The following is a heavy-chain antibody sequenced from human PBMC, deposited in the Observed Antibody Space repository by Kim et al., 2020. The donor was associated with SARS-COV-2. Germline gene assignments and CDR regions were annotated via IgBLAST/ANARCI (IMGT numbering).Heavy chain of an antibody. V-gene: IGHV4-31*03. J-gene: IGHJ4*02. Sequence: SETLSLTCTVSGGSISSGGYYWSWIRQHPGKGLEWIGYIYYSGSTYYNPSLKSRVTISVDTSKNQFSLKLSSVTAADTAVYYCASTDRGYFDYWGQGTLVTVSS. D-gene: IGHD4-17*01. CDR3: ASTDRGYFDY. CDR1: GGSISSGGYY. CDR2: IYYSGST.